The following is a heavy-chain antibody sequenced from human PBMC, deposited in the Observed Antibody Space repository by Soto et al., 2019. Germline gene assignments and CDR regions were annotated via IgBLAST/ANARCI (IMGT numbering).Heavy chain of an antibody. Sequence: ASVKVSCKASGYTFTSYGISWVRQAPGEGLEWMGWISAYNGNTNYAQKLQGRVTMTTDTSTSTAYMELRSLRPDDTAVYYCARVLLPYYYYFYGMDVWGQGTTVTVSS. J-gene: IGHJ6*02. CDR1: GYTFTSYG. V-gene: IGHV1-18*01. CDR3: ARVLLPYYYYFYGMDV. D-gene: IGHD2-15*01. CDR2: ISAYNGNT.